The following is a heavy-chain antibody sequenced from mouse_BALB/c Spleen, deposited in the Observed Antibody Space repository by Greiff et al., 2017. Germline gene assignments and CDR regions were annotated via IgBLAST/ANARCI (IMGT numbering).Heavy chain of an antibody. V-gene: IGHV1-7*01. J-gene: IGHJ3*01. CDR2: INPSTGYT. D-gene: IGHD2-13*01. Sequence: VQLQQSGAELAKPGASVKMSCKASGYTFTSYWMHWVKQRPGQGLEWIGYINPSTGYTEYNQKFKDKATLTADKSSSTAYMQLSSLTSEDSAVYYCASGLFAYWGQGTLVTVSA. CDR1: GYTFTSYW. CDR3: ASGLFAY.